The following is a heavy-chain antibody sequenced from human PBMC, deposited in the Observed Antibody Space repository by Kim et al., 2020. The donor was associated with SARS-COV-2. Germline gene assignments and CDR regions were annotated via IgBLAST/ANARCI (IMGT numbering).Heavy chain of an antibody. CDR2: INHSGST. CDR3: ASLSSTSYDPRPGKNDY. V-gene: IGHV4-34*01. D-gene: IGHD2-2*01. CDR1: GGSFSGYY. Sequence: SETLSLTCAVYGGSFSGYYWSWIRQPPGKGLEWIGEINHSGSTNYNPSLKSRVTISVDTSKNQFSLKLSSVTAADTAVYYCASLSSTSYDPRPGKNDYWGQGTLVTVSS. J-gene: IGHJ4*02.